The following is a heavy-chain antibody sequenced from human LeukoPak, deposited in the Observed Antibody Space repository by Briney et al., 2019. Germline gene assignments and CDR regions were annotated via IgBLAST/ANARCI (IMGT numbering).Heavy chain of an antibody. V-gene: IGHV4-59*08. J-gene: IGHJ5*02. CDR2: IYHSGST. Sequence: KPSETLSLTCTVSGGSISSYYWSWIRQPPGKGLEWIGSIYHSGSTYYNPSLKSRVTISVDTSKNQFSLKLSSVTAADTAVYYCARGNGDYSWFDPWGQGTLVTVSS. D-gene: IGHD4-17*01. CDR1: GGSISSYY. CDR3: ARGNGDYSWFDP.